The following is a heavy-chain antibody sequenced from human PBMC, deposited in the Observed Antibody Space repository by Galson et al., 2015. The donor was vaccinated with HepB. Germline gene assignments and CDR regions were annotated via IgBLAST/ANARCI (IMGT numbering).Heavy chain of an antibody. CDR1: GGTFSSYA. CDR3: ARGSYYYDSSGYYYSEIRTNWFDP. V-gene: IGHV1-69*13. J-gene: IGHJ5*02. D-gene: IGHD3-22*01. Sequence: SVKVSCKASGGTFSSYAISWVRQAPGQGLEWMGGIIPIFGTANYAQKFQGRVTITADESTSTAYMELSSLRSEDTAVYYCARGSYYYDSSGYYYSEIRTNWFDPWGQGTLVTVSS. CDR2: IIPIFGTA.